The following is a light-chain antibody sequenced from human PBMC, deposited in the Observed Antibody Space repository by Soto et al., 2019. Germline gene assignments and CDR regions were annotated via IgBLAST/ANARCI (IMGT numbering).Light chain of an antibody. CDR1: SSNIGNNY. CDR3: ATWDGSRTGEV. Sequence: QSVLTQSPSVSAAPGQKVTISCSGSSSNIGNNYVSWYQQLPGTAPKLLIYDNNKRPSGIPDRFSGSKSGTSGTLDITGLQTGDEADYYCATWDGSRTGEVFGGGTKVTVL. V-gene: IGLV1-51*01. J-gene: IGLJ2*01. CDR2: DNN.